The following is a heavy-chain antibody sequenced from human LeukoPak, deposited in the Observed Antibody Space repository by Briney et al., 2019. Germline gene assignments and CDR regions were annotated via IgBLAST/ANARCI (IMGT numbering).Heavy chain of an antibody. CDR2: ISSSSGSIT. D-gene: IGHD3-16*01. V-gene: IGHV3-11*04. CDR3: ARDVGENDY. CDR1: GFTVSSNY. Sequence: GGSLRLSCAASGFTVSSNYMSWVRQAPGKGLEWLSYISSSSGSITYYIDSVKGRFTISRDNAKNSLYLQMSSLRAEDTAVYYCARDVGENDYWGQGTLVTVSS. J-gene: IGHJ4*02.